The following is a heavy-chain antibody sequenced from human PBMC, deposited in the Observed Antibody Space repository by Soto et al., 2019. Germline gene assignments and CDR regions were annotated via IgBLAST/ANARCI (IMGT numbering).Heavy chain of an antibody. V-gene: IGHV4-4*02. Sequence: QVQLQESGPGLVKPSGTLSLTCAVSGGSISSSNWWSWVRQPPGKGLEWIGEIYHSGSTNYNPSLKSRGTISVDKSKNQFSLKLSSVTAADTAVYYCARFKEAYDSSANILGYFDYWGQGTLVTVSS. CDR3: ARFKEAYDSSANILGYFDY. CDR2: IYHSGST. D-gene: IGHD3-22*01. J-gene: IGHJ4*02. CDR1: GGSISSSNW.